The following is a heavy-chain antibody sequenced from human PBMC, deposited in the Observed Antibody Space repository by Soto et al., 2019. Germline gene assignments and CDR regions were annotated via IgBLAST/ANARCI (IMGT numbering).Heavy chain of an antibody. Sequence: EVQLLESGGHLVQPGGSLRLSCAASGFTFSNYGVSWVRQAPGKGLEWVSNIDGAGIRMVYADSVQGRFTISRENSKTTLYLQMNSLRAEDSAVYYCAKDRADPSTMDVWCKGTTVAVSS. CDR2: IDGAGIRM. D-gene: IGHD3-10*01. CDR1: GFTFSNYG. V-gene: IGHV3-23*03. CDR3: AKDRADPSTMDV. J-gene: IGHJ6*04.